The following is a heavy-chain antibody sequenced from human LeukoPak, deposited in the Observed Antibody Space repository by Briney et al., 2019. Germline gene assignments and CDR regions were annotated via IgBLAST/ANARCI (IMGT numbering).Heavy chain of an antibody. CDR1: GYTFTGYY. V-gene: IGHV1-2*02. D-gene: IGHD2-2*01. CDR3: ARTLGYCSSTSCYGGDYDAFDI. Sequence: VASVKVSCKASGYTFTGYYLHWVRQAPGQGLEWMGWINPNSGGTNYAQKFQGRVTMTRDTSITTAYMELSRLRSDDTAVYYCARTLGYCSSTSCYGGDYDAFDIWGQGTMVTVSS. J-gene: IGHJ3*02. CDR2: INPNSGGT.